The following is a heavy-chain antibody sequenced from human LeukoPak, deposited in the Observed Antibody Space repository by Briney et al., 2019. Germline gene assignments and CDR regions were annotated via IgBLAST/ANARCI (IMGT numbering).Heavy chain of an antibody. D-gene: IGHD6-13*01. V-gene: IGHV3-48*01. J-gene: IGHJ6*02. CDR1: GFDFSTYS. CDR3: ARGGARSSSYYYYGMDV. Sequence: GGSLRLSCAASGFDFSTYSMHWVRRAPGRGLEWLSCIDSSSSTIYYADSVKGRFTISRDNAKNSLYLQMNSLRAEDTAVFYCARGGARSSSYYYYGMDVWGLGTTVTVSS. CDR2: IDSSSSTI.